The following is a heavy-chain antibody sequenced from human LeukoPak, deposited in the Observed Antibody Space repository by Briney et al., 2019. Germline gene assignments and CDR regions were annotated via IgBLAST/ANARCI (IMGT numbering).Heavy chain of an antibody. CDR3: TRGAAISTSGWYDTFDY. CDR1: GFTFRDYA. CDR2: ISTDGSRI. J-gene: IGHJ4*02. Sequence: PGGSLRLSCAASGFTFRDYAMYWVRQAPGKGLEYVSVISTDGSRIYYADSVKGRFTISRDNSKNTLYLQMGSLRAEDMAFYYCTRGAAISTSGWYDTFDYWGQGALVTVSS. V-gene: IGHV3-64*02. D-gene: IGHD6-19*01.